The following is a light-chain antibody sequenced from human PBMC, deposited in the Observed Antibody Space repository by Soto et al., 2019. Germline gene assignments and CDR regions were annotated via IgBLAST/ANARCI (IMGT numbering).Light chain of an antibody. CDR2: GAS. CDR3: LQYGSSRT. Sequence: DIVLTQSPGTLSLSPGEKATLSCRASKSVSSSSLAWYQQKPGQAPRLIIYGASSRATGIPDRFSGSGSGTDFPLSINSLEPEGVAVYYCLQYGSSRTFGQGHKVEVK. CDR1: KSVSSSS. J-gene: IGKJ1*01. V-gene: IGKV3-20*01.